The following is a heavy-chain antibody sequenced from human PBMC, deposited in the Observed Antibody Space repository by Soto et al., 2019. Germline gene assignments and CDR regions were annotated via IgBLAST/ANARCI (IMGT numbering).Heavy chain of an antibody. Sequence: QVRRVQSGAEVKKPGASVKVSCKASGYTFTSYARHWVGQAPGQRLEGMGWINAGNGNTKYSQKCQGRVPITRDTPARTAHMQLSSLRSADTAVYYCPAPSSGYCTNGVCYSLGGAFDLWGQGTMVPVS. V-gene: IGHV1-3*01. D-gene: IGHD2-8*01. CDR2: INAGNGNT. J-gene: IGHJ3*01. CDR1: GYTFTSYA. CDR3: PAPSSGYCTNGVCYSLGGAFDL.